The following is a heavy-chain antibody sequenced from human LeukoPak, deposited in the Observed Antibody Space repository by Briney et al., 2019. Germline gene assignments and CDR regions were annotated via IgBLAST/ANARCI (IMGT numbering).Heavy chain of an antibody. CDR1: GFTFSSYA. CDR3: ARVSTNTAMVPFGY. Sequence: GRSLRLSCAASGFTFSSYAMHWVRQAPGKGLEWVAVISYDGSNKYYADSVKGRFTISRDNSKNTLYLQMNSLRAEDTAVYYCARVSTNTAMVPFGYWGQGTLVTVSS. CDR2: ISYDGSNK. J-gene: IGHJ4*02. D-gene: IGHD5-18*01. V-gene: IGHV3-30*04.